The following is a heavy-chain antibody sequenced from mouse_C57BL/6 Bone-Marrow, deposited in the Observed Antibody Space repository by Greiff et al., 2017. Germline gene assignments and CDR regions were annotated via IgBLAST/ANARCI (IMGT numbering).Heavy chain of an antibody. CDR3: ARSDYYGSSPRFAY. D-gene: IGHD1-1*01. V-gene: IGHV1-54*01. CDR2: INPGSGGT. Sequence: QVQLQQSGAELVRPGTSVKVSCKASGYSFTNYLIEWVKQRPGQGLEWIGVINPGSGGTNYNEKFKGKATLTADKSSSTAYMQLSSLTSEDSAVYFGARSDYYGSSPRFAYWGQGTLVTVSA. J-gene: IGHJ3*01. CDR1: GYSFTNYL.